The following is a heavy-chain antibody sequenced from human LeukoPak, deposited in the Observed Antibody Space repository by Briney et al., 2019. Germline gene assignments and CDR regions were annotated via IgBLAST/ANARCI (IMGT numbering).Heavy chain of an antibody. Sequence: GGSLRLSCVASGFPLSSYSINWIRQAPGKGLEWVSYISPSSGNIYYLDSVQGRFTVSRDNDRNSLFLQIDSPTAEDTAVYFCVRVKGTCFDYWGQGALVTVSS. CDR1: GFPLSSYS. J-gene: IGHJ4*02. D-gene: IGHD1-1*01. CDR3: VRVKGTCFDY. V-gene: IGHV3-48*01. CDR2: ISPSSGNI.